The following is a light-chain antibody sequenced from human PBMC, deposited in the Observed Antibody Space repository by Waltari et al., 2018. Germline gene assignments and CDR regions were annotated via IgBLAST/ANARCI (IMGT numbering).Light chain of an antibody. J-gene: IGLJ3*02. CDR1: YPNIGNNY. Sequence: QSVLTQPPSVSAAPGQKVTISCSGRYPNIGNNYVSWYQQLPGTAPKLLIYDNNNRPSGIPDRFSGSKSGTSATLGITGLQTGDEADYYCGTWDASLSAGVFGGGTKLTVL. V-gene: IGLV1-51*01. CDR3: GTWDASLSAGV. CDR2: DNN.